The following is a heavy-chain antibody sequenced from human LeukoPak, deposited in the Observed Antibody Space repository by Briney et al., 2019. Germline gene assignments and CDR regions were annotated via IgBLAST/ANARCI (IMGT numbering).Heavy chain of an antibody. CDR1: GGTFSSYA. Sequence: SVKVSCKSSGGTFSSYAISWVRQAPGQGLEWMGRIIPILGIANYAQKFQGRVTITADKSTSTAYMELSSLRSEDTAVYYCARVDTAMVIDYWGQGTLVTVSS. CDR2: IIPILGIA. J-gene: IGHJ4*02. V-gene: IGHV1-69*04. D-gene: IGHD5-18*01. CDR3: ARVDTAMVIDY.